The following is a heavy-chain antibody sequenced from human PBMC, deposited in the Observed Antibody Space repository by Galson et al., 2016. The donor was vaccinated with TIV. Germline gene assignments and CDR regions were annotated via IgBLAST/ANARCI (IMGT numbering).Heavy chain of an antibody. J-gene: IGHJ5*02. Sequence: SLRLSCAASGFSLSDYGMHWVRQAPGKGLEWVAVLWHDGKKKYYADSVNGRFTISRDHARNTLHLQMNGLRAEDSAVYYCSRDKMTTTIFGSGLDPWGQGTLVTVSS. V-gene: IGHV3-33*01. D-gene: IGHD3-3*01. CDR1: GFSLSDYG. CDR3: SRDKMTTTIFGSGLDP. CDR2: LWHDGKKK.